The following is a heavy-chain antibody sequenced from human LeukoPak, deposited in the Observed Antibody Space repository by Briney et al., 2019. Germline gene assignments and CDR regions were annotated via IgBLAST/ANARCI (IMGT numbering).Heavy chain of an antibody. V-gene: IGHV4-59*12. D-gene: IGHD1-14*01. CDR3: AREILGGFNPGAY. J-gene: IGHJ4*02. Sequence: KTSETLSLTSTVSLDSTTSNYWSWVRQPPGKGLDWIGEIHRSGSPNYNPSLQSRVTISIDRSRNQIALELSSVTAADTAVYYCAREILGGFNPGAYWGQGTLVTVSS. CDR2: IHRSGSP. CDR1: LDSTTSNY.